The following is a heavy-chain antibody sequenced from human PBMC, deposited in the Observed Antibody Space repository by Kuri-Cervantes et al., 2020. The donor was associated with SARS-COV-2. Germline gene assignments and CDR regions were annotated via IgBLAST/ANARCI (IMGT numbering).Heavy chain of an antibody. D-gene: IGHD6-6*01. V-gene: IGHV4-39*01. CDR3: ARGRAARPYYYYMDV. J-gene: IGHJ6*03. CDR1: GGSISSSSYY. Sequence: GSLRLSCTVSGGSISSSSYYWGWIRQPPGKGWGWFGSIYYSGSTYYNPSLKSRVTISVDTSKNQFSLKLSSVTAADTAVYYCARGRAARPYYYYMDVWGKGTTVTVSS. CDR2: IYYSGST.